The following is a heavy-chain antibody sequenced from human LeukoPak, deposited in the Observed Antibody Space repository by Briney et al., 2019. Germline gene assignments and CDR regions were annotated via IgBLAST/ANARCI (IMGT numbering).Heavy chain of an antibody. CDR2: IRPDGTDA. J-gene: IGHJ4*02. Sequence: GGSLRLSCAASGFTFSGFWMHWVRQAPGKGPVWVSRIRPDGTDASYADSVKGRFTISRDNARNTLFLQISSLRDEDTAVYYCARDMWGTFDYWGQGTLVTVSS. D-gene: IGHD7-27*01. CDR3: ARDMWGTFDY. V-gene: IGHV3-74*01. CDR1: GFTFSGFW.